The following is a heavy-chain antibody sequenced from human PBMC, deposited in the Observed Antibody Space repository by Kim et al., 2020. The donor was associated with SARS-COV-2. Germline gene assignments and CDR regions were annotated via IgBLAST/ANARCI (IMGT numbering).Heavy chain of an antibody. Sequence: STYYADSVKGRFTISRDNSKNTLYLQMSSLRAEDTAVYYCVKDVVVRGYYWGQGTLVTVSS. D-gene: IGHD3-10*01. CDR2: ST. V-gene: IGHV3-64D*09. CDR3: VKDVVVRGYY. J-gene: IGHJ4*02.